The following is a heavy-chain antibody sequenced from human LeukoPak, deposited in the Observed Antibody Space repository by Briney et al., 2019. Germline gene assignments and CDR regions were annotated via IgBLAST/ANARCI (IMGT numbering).Heavy chain of an antibody. Sequence: SETLSLTCTVSGGSISSYYWSWIRQPPGKGLEWIGYIYYSGSTNYNPSLKSRVTISVDTSKNQFSLKLSSVAAADTAVYYCARVSSSYNDAFDIWGQGTMVTVSS. CDR3: ARVSSSYNDAFDI. CDR2: IYYSGST. V-gene: IGHV4-59*01. D-gene: IGHD6-13*01. J-gene: IGHJ3*02. CDR1: GGSISSYY.